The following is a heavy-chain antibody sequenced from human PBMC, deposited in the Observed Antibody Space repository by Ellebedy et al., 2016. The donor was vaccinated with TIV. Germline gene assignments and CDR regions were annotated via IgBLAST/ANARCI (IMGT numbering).Heavy chain of an antibody. CDR3: ARDQWLGRAYYFDS. CDR1: GFTFSGYS. D-gene: IGHD6-19*01. CDR2: IDSSGVTV. Sequence: GGSLRLSCAASGFTFSGYSMNWVRQAPGKGLEWVSYIDSSGVTVFYADSVKGRFTISRDNAKNSLYLQMNSLTDEDTAVYYCARDQWLGRAYYFDSWGQGTLVTVSS. J-gene: IGHJ4*02. V-gene: IGHV3-48*02.